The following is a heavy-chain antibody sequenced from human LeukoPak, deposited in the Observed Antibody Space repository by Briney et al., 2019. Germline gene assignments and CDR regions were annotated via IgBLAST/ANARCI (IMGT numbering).Heavy chain of an antibody. V-gene: IGHV4-59*01. CDR2: IHYSGST. J-gene: IGHJ6*02. CDR3: ARDRFLSREDYYYGMDV. Sequence: SETLSLTCTVSGGSISSYYWSWIRQPPGKGLEWIGYIHYSGSTNYNPSLKSRVTISVDTYKNQFSLKLSSVTAADTAVYYCARDRFLSREDYYYGMDVWGQGTTVTVSS. CDR1: GGSISSYY. D-gene: IGHD3-3*01.